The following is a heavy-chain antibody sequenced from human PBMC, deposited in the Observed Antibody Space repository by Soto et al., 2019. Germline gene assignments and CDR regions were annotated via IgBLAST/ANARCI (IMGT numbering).Heavy chain of an antibody. D-gene: IGHD6-19*01. CDR1: GGSISSYY. J-gene: IGHJ4*02. Sequence: PSEARSLTCTVSGGSISSYYWSWIRQPPGKGLEWIGYIYYSGSTNYNPSLKSRVTISVDTSKNQFSLKLSSVTAADTAVYYCARRYGSVFDFWGQGTLVTVS. CDR2: IYYSGST. V-gene: IGHV4-59*01. CDR3: ARRYGSVFDF.